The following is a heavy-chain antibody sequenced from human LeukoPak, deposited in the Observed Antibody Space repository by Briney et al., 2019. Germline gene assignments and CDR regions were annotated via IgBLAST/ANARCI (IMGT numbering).Heavy chain of an antibody. D-gene: IGHD4-17*01. V-gene: IGHV3-7*01. Sequence: PGGSLRLSCAASGFTFSSYWMSWVRQAPGKGLEWVANIKQDGSEKYYVDSVKGRFTISRDNAKNSLYLQMNSLRAEDTAVYYCARDGHLGGDYDAFDIWGQGTMVTVSS. CDR3: ARDGHLGGDYDAFDI. J-gene: IGHJ3*02. CDR1: GFTFSSYW. CDR2: IKQDGSEK.